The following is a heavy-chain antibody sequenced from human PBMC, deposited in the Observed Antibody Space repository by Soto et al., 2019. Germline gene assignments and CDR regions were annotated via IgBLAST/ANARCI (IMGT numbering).Heavy chain of an antibody. V-gene: IGHV5-10-1*01. J-gene: IGHJ6*02. CDR1: GYSFTSYW. CDR2: IDPSDSYT. Sequence: PGESLKISCKGSGYSFTSYWISWVRQMPGKGLEWMGRIDPSDSYTNYSPSFQGHVTISADKSISTAYLQWSSLKASDTAMYYCAGGVVVPAASPNRLYGMDVWGQGTTVTVSS. CDR3: AGGVVVPAASPNRLYGMDV. D-gene: IGHD2-2*01.